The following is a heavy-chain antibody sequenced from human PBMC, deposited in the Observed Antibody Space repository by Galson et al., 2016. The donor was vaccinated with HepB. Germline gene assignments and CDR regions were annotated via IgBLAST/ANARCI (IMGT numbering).Heavy chain of an antibody. CDR2: IYHTGTT. CDR3: ARGPSDFGDYYFDY. J-gene: IGHJ4*02. V-gene: IGHV4-30-2*01. CDR1: RGTVNFDGYS. D-gene: IGHD4-17*01. Sequence: TLSLTCSVSRGTVNFDGYSWSWIRRPPGKGLEWIGYIYHTGTTYYKSSLKSRLTISIDRSKNQFSLNLRSVTAADTAVYYCARGPSDFGDYYFDYWGQGILVSVSS.